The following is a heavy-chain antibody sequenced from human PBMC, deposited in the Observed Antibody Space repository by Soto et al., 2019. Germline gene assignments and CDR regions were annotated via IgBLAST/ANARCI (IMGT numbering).Heavy chain of an antibody. CDR1: GFTFSTYG. D-gene: IGHD3-10*01. Sequence: QVHLVESGGGVVQPGKSLRLSCVASGFTFSTYGMHWVRQAPGKGLEWVTVVSYDGSHRHYADSVRGRFPISRDNSGNTLSLQMDSLRAEDTAVYYCAKWRRYGSGISVYYFDFWGQGTLVTVSS. J-gene: IGHJ4*02. CDR2: VSYDGSHR. CDR3: AKWRRYGSGISVYYFDF. V-gene: IGHV3-30*18.